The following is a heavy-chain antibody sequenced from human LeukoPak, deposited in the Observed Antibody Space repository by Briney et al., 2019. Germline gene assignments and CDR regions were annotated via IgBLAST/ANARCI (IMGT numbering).Heavy chain of an antibody. CDR2: IYPGDSDT. CDR1: GYSFTTYW. J-gene: IGHJ4*02. V-gene: IGHV5-51*01. D-gene: IGHD3-22*01. Sequence: PGESLKISCKGSGYSFTTYWIGWVRQMPGRGREWMGIIYPGDSDTRYSPSFQGQVTISADKSISTAYLQWSSLKASDTAMYYCARLFRDSSGYYSYYFDFWGKGTLVTVST. CDR3: ARLFRDSSGYYSYYFDF.